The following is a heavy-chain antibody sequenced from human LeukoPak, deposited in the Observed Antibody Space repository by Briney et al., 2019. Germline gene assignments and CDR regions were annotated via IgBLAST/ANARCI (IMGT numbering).Heavy chain of an antibody. CDR3: AGKPYGSGTYYNNWFDP. Sequence: PGGSLRLSCAGSGFTLNTYGMHWVRQPPGKGLEWVAVISNDGGNRFYEDSVKGRFTISRDNSENTVYLQMDSLRPEDTAVYYCAGKPYGSGTYYNNWFDPWGQGTLVTVSS. CDR1: GFTLNTYG. J-gene: IGHJ5*02. V-gene: IGHV3-30*03. CDR2: ISNDGGNR. D-gene: IGHD3-10*01.